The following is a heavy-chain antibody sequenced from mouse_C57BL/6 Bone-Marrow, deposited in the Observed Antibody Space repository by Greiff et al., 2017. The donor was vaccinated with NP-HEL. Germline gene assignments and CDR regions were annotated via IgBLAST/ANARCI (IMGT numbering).Heavy chain of an antibody. Sequence: QVQLKQSGAELVRPGASVKLSCKASGYTFTSYGIRWVKQRPGQGLEWIGEIYPRSGNTNYNEKFKGKATLTADKSSSTAYMELRSLTSEDSAVYFCARGYCSNIGHWYIDVWGTGTTVTVSS. CDR2: IYPRSGNT. CDR3: ARGYCSNIGHWYIDV. V-gene: IGHV1-81*01. J-gene: IGHJ1*03. CDR1: GYTFTSYG. D-gene: IGHD2-5*01.